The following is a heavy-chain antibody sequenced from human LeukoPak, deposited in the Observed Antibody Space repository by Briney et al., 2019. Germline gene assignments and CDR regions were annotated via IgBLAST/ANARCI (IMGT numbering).Heavy chain of an antibody. Sequence: ASVKVSCKASGYTFTGYHMHWVRQAPGQGLEWMGWINPSSGGTNYAQKFQGRVTMTRDTSISTAYMELSRLRSDDTAVYYCARDGDGAAADYWGQGTLVTVSS. J-gene: IGHJ4*02. CDR1: GYTFTGYH. CDR2: INPSSGGT. V-gene: IGHV1-2*02. CDR3: ARDGDGAAADY. D-gene: IGHD6-13*01.